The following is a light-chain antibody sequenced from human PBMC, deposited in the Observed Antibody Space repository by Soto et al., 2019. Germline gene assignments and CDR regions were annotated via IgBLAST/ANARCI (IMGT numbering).Light chain of an antibody. CDR1: QSIGGK. Sequence: EIVMTQSPATLSVSPGERATLSCRASQSIGGKLAWYRQRPGQAPRLLVYGASTRATGIPARFSGTGSGTEFTLTISSLQSDDVAVYYCQQYNRWTSITFGQGTRLEIK. J-gene: IGKJ5*01. CDR3: QQYNRWTSIT. V-gene: IGKV3-15*01. CDR2: GAS.